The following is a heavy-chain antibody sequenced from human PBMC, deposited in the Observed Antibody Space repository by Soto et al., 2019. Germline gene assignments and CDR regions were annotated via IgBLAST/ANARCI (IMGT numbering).Heavy chain of an antibody. Sequence: VQLVESGGGVVQPGRSLRLSCAASGFTFSDYAMHWVRQAPGKGLEWVAVVSHDGRNTHYADSVKGRFTISRDSCKSRVSLEMTSLRAQDTAVYYGAKGGRQWLVTAGFNYWGQGALVTVSS. CDR2: VSHDGRNT. V-gene: IGHV3-30*18. CDR1: GFTFSDYA. D-gene: IGHD6-19*01. CDR3: AKGGRQWLVTAGFNY. J-gene: IGHJ4*02.